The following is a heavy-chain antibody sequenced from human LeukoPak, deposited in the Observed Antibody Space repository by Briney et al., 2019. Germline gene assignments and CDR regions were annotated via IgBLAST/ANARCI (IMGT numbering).Heavy chain of an antibody. CDR1: GFTFADYA. CDR2: ISWDGRST. V-gene: IGHV3-43D*04. Sequence: GGSLRLSCAGSGFTFADYAMHWVRQAPGKGLEWVSLISWDGRSTYYADSVKGRFTISRDNSKNTLYLQMNSLRAEDTAVYYCAKDYYGSGSYNYYYYMDVWGKATTVTISS. CDR3: AKDYYGSGSYNYYYYMDV. D-gene: IGHD3-10*01. J-gene: IGHJ6*03.